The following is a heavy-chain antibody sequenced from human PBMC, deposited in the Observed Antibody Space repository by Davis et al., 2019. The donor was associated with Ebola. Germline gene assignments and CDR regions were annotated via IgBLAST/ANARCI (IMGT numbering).Heavy chain of an antibody. Sequence: GGSLRLSCAASGFTFSSYAMSWVRQAPGKGLEWVSAISGSGGSTYYADSVKGRFTISRDNSENTLYLQVNSLRAEDTAVYYCARRAVASNNIYYGLGVWGQGTAVTVSS. J-gene: IGHJ6*02. D-gene: IGHD6-19*01. CDR3: ARRAVASNNIYYGLGV. CDR1: GFTFSSYA. V-gene: IGHV3-23*01. CDR2: ISGSGGST.